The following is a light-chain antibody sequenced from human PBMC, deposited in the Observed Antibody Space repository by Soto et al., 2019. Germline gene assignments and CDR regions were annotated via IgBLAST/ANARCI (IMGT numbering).Light chain of an antibody. J-gene: IGLJ1*01. CDR2: DVS. Sequence: QSVLTQPASVSGSPGQSITISCTGTSSDVGSYNYVSWYQQHPGKAPKVMIYDVSNRPSGVSYRFSGSKSGNTASLTISGLQAEDEADYYCSSYTTISTYVFGTGTKRTVL. CDR1: SSDVGSYNY. V-gene: IGLV2-14*01. CDR3: SSYTTISTYV.